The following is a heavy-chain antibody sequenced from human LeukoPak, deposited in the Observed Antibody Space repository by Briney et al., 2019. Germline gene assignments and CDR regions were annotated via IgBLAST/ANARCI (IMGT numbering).Heavy chain of an antibody. CDR1: GYSFTTYW. Sequence: GESLKISCKASGYSFTTYWIGWVRQVPGKGLEWMGIISPGDSDIRYSPSFQGLVTISADKSISTAYLQWSSLKASDTAMYYCARQGVRNWFDPWGQGTLVTVSS. CDR3: ARQGVRNWFDP. J-gene: IGHJ5*02. CDR2: ISPGDSDI. D-gene: IGHD2-8*01. V-gene: IGHV5-51*01.